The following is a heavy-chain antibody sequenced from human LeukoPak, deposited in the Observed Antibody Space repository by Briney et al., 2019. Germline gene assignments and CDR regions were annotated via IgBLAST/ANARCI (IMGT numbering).Heavy chain of an antibody. CDR2: ISSSSSTI. CDR3: ARDGGSYYYDSSGYYYFDD. J-gene: IGHJ4*02. V-gene: IGHV3-48*01. Sequence: GGSLRLSCAASGFTFSSYSMNWVRQAPGKGLEWVSYISSSSSTIYYAGSVKGRFTISRDNAKNSLYLQMNSLRAEDTAVYYCARDGGSYYYDSSGYYYFDDWGQGTLVTVSS. D-gene: IGHD3-22*01. CDR1: GFTFSSYS.